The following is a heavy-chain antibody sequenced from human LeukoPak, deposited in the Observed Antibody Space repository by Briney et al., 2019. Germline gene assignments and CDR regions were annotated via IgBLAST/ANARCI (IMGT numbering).Heavy chain of an antibody. Sequence: SETLSLTCDVSSGSISGYYWTWIRQPAGKGLEWIGRISATGITYYNLSLESRVTISLDTSNNQFSLKVTSVTAADTAVYYCARGKEMTRISGYYSFDYWGQGTLLSVSS. CDR3: ARGKEMTRISGYYSFDY. D-gene: IGHD5-24*01. V-gene: IGHV4-4*07. CDR2: ISATGIT. J-gene: IGHJ4*02. CDR1: SGSISGYY.